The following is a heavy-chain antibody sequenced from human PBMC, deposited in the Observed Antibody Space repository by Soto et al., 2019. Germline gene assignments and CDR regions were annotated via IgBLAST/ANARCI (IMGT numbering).Heavy chain of an antibody. D-gene: IGHD3-3*01. CDR1: GDSIISIYH. V-gene: IGHV4-38-2*01. CDR3: ARTDNVGYYQH. Sequence: KPSETLSLTCAVSGDSIISIYHWCCSRPSPGMGLEWIASIYHTATTYSTPSLESRVTISVDTSKNQFSLRLSSVTAADSAVYFCARTDNVGYYQHFGQGNLVTVYS. J-gene: IGHJ1*01. CDR2: IYHTATT.